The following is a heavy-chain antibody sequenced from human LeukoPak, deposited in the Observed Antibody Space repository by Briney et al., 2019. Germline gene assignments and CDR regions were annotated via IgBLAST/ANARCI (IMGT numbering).Heavy chain of an antibody. CDR2: ISGSGDST. D-gene: IGHD6-13*01. V-gene: IGHV3-23*01. CDR3: AKGHSSTWYGTDV. J-gene: IGHJ6*04. Sequence: PGRSLRLSCAASGFTFSSYTMIWVRQAPGKGLEWVSAISGSGDSTSYADSVKGRFTISRDTSKNTLYLQMNSLRAEDTAVYYCAKGHSSTWYGTDVWGEGTTVTVSS. CDR1: GFTFSSYT.